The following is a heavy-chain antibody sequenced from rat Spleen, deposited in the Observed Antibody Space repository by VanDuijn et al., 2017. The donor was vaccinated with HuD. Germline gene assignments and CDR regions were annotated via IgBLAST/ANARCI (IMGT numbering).Heavy chain of an antibody. V-gene: IGHV2S61*01. CDR2: IWGNGNT. CDR3: ARGRTYYGYDY. CDR1: GFSLTSYN. D-gene: IGHD1-9*01. Sequence: QVQLKESGPGLVQPSQTLSLTCTVSGFSLTSYNVHWVRQPPGKGLEWMGVIWGNGNTNYNSALKSRLSISRDTSKSQIYLKMNNLQTEDTAMYFCARGRTYYGYDYWGQGVMVTVSS. J-gene: IGHJ2*01.